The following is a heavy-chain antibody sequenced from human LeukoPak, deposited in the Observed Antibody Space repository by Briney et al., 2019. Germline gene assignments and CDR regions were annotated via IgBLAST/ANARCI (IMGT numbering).Heavy chain of an antibody. Sequence: GSLRLSCAASGFTFSSYSMNWVRQAPGKGLEWVSAISGSGGSTYYADSVKGRFTISRDNSKNTLYPQMNSLRAEDTAVYYCAKDRRVARIVVVTARNAFDYWGQGTLVTVSS. V-gene: IGHV3-23*01. J-gene: IGHJ4*02. D-gene: IGHD2-21*02. CDR1: GFTFSSYS. CDR3: AKDRRVARIVVVTARNAFDY. CDR2: ISGSGGST.